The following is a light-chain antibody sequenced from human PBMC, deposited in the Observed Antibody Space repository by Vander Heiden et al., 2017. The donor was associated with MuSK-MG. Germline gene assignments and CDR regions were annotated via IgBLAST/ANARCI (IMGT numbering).Light chain of an antibody. V-gene: IGKV1-39*01. CDR3: LQRHSMPGRLT. CDR2: AAS. J-gene: IGKJ4*01. Sequence: IQMTHSPSSLSAFVGDRVIIAWRASQSISRYLHWYQQKPVVASMLLIYAASMLQRGVKSRFSGSGDGTDFTLTSSSRQTEDFATYYCLQRHSMPGRLTFGGGTKVEIK. CDR1: QSISRY.